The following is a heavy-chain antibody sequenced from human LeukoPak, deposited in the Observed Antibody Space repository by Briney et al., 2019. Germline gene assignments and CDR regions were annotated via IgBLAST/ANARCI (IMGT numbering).Heavy chain of an antibody. J-gene: IGHJ4*02. CDR3: ARTSYNSGPTPGGY. CDR1: GGFISSGHW. V-gene: IGHV4-4*02. D-gene: IGHD1-14*01. CDR2: VFHSGST. Sequence: ETLSLTCAVSGGFISSGHWWSWVRQSPGKGLEWIGEVFHSGSTNYNPSLERRVTISVDTSKREFSLKLNFVTAADTAVYYCARTSYNSGPTPGGYWGRGTLVTVSS.